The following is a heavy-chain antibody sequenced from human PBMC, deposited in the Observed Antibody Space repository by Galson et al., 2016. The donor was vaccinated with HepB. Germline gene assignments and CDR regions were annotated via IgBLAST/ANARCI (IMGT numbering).Heavy chain of an antibody. J-gene: IGHJ4*02. CDR2: ISAYNGAT. Sequence: SVKVSCKASGYTFTSYGITWVRQAPGQGLEWMGWISAYNGATNYGQKFQGRVTMTTDTSTTTAYMELRSLRSDDRALYYCARVGRYTWSYYLDYWGQGTLVTVSS. CDR1: GYTFTSYG. CDR3: ARVGRYTWSYYLDY. V-gene: IGHV1-18*04. D-gene: IGHD3-16*02.